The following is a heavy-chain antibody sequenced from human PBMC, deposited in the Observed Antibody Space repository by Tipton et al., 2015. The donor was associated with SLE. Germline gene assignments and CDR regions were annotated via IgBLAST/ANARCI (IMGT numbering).Heavy chain of an antibody. CDR2: IRGSGGRT. Sequence: GSLRLSCAASGFTFSSYAMSWVRQAPGKGLEWVSRIRGSGGRTYYADSVKGRLTISRDNSKNTVYLQMNSLRAEDTAVYYCARGLRADRSSHFDYWGQGTLATVSS. CDR1: GFTFSSYA. D-gene: IGHD3-22*01. V-gene: IGHV3-23*01. J-gene: IGHJ4*02. CDR3: ARGLRADRSSHFDY.